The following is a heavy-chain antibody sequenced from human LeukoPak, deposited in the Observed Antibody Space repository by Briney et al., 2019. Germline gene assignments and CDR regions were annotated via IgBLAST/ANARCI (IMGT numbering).Heavy chain of an antibody. CDR3: AREPSTVSAYI. CDR1: GGSISSYY. V-gene: IGHV4-59*01. CDR2: IYYSGST. J-gene: IGHJ4*02. Sequence: SETLSLTCTVSGGSISSYYWGWIRQPPGKGLEWIGYIYYSGSTNYNPSLKSRVTISVDTSKNQFSLKLSSVTAADTAAYYCAREPSTVSAYIWGQGTLVAVSS. D-gene: IGHD4-17*01.